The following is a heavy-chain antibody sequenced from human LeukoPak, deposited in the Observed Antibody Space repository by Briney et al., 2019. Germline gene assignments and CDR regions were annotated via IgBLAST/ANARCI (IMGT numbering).Heavy chain of an antibody. J-gene: IGHJ4*02. V-gene: IGHV3-30*04. D-gene: IGHD5-18*01. CDR3: ARVYGYSYGYVHPGSASPGAFDY. CDR1: GFTFSSYA. CDR2: ISYDGSNK. Sequence: GGSLRLSCAASGFTFSSYAMHWVRQAPGKGLEWVAVISYDGSNKYYADSVKGRFTISRDNSKNTLYLQMNSLRAEDTAVYYCARVYGYSYGYVHPGSASPGAFDYWGQGTLVTVSS.